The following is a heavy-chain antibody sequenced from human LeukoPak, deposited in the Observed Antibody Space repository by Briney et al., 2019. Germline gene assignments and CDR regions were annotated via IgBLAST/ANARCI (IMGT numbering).Heavy chain of an antibody. J-gene: IGHJ4*02. Sequence: ASVKVSCKASGYTFTGYYMFWLRQAPGQGLEWMGRMNPDSGGTNYAQKFQGRVTMTSDTSITTAYMELSSLRSDDTAVYYCARDLPSPGISVAEDYWGQGTLVSVSS. CDR2: MNPDSGGT. D-gene: IGHD6-19*01. CDR3: ARDLPSPGISVAEDY. V-gene: IGHV1-2*06. CDR1: GYTFTGYY.